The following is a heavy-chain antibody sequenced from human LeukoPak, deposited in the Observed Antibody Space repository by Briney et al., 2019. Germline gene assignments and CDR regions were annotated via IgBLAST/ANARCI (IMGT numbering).Heavy chain of an antibody. CDR3: ARSVGYSGYGIDY. CDR1: GGTFSSYT. Sequence: SVKVSCKASGGTFSSYTVSWVRQAPGQGLEWMGGIIPIFGTTNYAQKFQGRVTITADDSTSTAYMELSSLRSEDTAVYYCARSVGYSGYGIDYWGQGTLVTVSS. D-gene: IGHD5-12*01. V-gene: IGHV1-69*13. CDR2: IIPIFGTT. J-gene: IGHJ4*02.